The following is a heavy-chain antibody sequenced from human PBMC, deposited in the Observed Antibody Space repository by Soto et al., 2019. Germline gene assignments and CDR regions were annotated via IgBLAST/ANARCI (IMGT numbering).Heavy chain of an antibody. CDR1: GFSFSNAW. Sequence: EVQLVESGGALVKPGGSLSLSCAASGFSFSNAWMSWVRQAPGKGLEWVGRIKSKPDGGTTGYAAPVKGRFTISRDDSKDPRLLQMNTLKTVDTAVYYCTTKHFYGSGSYWHGGYWGQGTVVSVSS. D-gene: IGHD3-10*01. CDR3: TTKHFYGSGSYWHGGY. J-gene: IGHJ4*02. CDR2: IKSKPDGGTT. V-gene: IGHV3-15*02.